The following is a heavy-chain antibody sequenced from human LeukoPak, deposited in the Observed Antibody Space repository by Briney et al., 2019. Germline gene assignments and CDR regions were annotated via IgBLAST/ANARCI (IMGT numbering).Heavy chain of an antibody. V-gene: IGHV4-61*01. Sequence: SSETLSLTCTVSGGSVSTDNYYWSWIRQPPGKGLEWIGFISYSGSTTYNPSLKSRITMSVDPSKNQFSLNLRSVTAADTAVYYCAKPVRNNVRYSIFDFWARGPLVTASS. CDR2: ISYSGST. J-gene: IGHJ4*02. D-gene: IGHD2/OR15-2a*01. CDR3: AKPVRNNVRYSIFDF. CDR1: GGSVSTDNYY.